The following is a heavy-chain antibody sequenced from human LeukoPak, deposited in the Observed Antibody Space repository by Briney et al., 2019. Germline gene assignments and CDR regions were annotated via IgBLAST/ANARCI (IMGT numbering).Heavy chain of an antibody. CDR1: GFTFINYD. CDR2: TSYDGSDK. D-gene: IGHD3-10*01. J-gene: IGHJ4*02. V-gene: IGHV3-30*03. CDR3: AREGMVRGAYFDY. Sequence: GGSLRLSCAASGFTFINYDIHWVRQAPGKGLEWVAVTSYDGSDKYYADSVKGRFSISRDNSKNIVYLQMNSLRDEDTAVYYCAREGMVRGAYFDYWGQGTLVTVSS.